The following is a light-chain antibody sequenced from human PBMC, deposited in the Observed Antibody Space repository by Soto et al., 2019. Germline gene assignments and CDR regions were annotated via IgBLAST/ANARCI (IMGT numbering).Light chain of an antibody. CDR2: EVS. J-gene: IGLJ2*01. CDR1: SSDVGGYNY. CDR3: SSYTSSSTVV. Sequence: QSALTQPASGSGSPGQSITISCTGTSSDVGGYNYVSWYQQHPGKAPKLMIYEVSNRPSGVSNRFSGSKSGNTASLTISGLQAEDEADYYCSSYTSSSTVVFGGGTEVTVL. V-gene: IGLV2-14*01.